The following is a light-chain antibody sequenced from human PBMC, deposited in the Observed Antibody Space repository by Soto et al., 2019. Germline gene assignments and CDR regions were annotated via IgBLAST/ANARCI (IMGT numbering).Light chain of an antibody. CDR1: SSNIGSSI. J-gene: IGLJ1*01. Sequence: QSVLTQPPSASGTPGQRVTISCSGSSSNIGSSIVNWYQQLPGTAPKLLIYNNNQRPSGVPDRFSGSKSGTSASLAISGLQSEDEAAYYCAAWDDSLNGYVFGTGTKLTDL. CDR2: NNN. V-gene: IGLV1-44*01. CDR3: AAWDDSLNGYV.